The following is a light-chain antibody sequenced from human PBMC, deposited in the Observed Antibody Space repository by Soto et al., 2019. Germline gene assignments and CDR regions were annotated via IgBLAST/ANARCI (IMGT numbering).Light chain of an antibody. CDR3: QQTANWPRT. V-gene: IGKV3D-20*02. CDR1: QSVSSSY. Sequence: IVLTQSPGTLSLSPGDRATLSCRASQSVSSSYLAWYQQKPGQAPRLLIYDTSNRASGIPARFSGSGSGTDFTLTINSLEPDDFAVYYCQQTANWPRTFGLGTKGDIK. J-gene: IGKJ1*01. CDR2: DTS.